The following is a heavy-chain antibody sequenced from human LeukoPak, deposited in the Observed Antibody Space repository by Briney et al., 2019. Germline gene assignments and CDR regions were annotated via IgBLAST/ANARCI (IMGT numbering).Heavy chain of an antibody. CDR1: GYTFTSYA. V-gene: IGHV1-3*04. CDR3: ARNTETAIPLPYYFDY. Sequence: ASVKVSCKASGYTFTSYAMHWVRQAPGQRLECMGWINTGNGNTKYSQKFQGRVTITRDTSASTAYMDLSSLRSEDTAVYYCARNTETAIPLPYYFDYWGQGALVTVSS. D-gene: IGHD2-21*02. CDR2: INTGNGNT. J-gene: IGHJ4*02.